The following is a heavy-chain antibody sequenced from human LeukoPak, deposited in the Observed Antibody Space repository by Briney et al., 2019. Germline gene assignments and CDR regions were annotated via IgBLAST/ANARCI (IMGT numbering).Heavy chain of an antibody. CDR3: AKSQNWNYAF. J-gene: IGHJ4*02. D-gene: IGHD1-7*01. Sequence: GGSLRLSCAASGFTFNSYWMSWVRQAPGKGLEWVANIKKDGSERYYVDSVKGRFIISRDNAKNSLYLQMNSLRAEDTAVYYCAKSQNWNYAFWGQGTLVTVSS. CDR1: GFTFNSYW. CDR2: IKKDGSER. V-gene: IGHV3-7*01.